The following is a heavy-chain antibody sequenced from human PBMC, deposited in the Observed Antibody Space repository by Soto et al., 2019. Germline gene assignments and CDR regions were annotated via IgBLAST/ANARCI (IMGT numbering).Heavy chain of an antibody. D-gene: IGHD1-26*01. J-gene: IGHJ6*02. V-gene: IGHV4-39*01. CDR1: VGSISSSSYY. CDR3: AGLLVGATAISSRVYYYYGMDV. CDR2: IYYSGST. Sequence: NPSETLSFTCTVSVGSISSSSYYLGWIRHPPGKGLEGIGSIYYSGSTDYNPSLKSRVTISVETSKNQCSLKLSSVTAAGNAVYYCAGLLVGATAISSRVYYYYGMDVWGQGTTVT.